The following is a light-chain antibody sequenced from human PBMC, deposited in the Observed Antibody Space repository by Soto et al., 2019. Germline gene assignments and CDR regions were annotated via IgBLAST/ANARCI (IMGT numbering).Light chain of an antibody. CDR2: DNN. Sequence: QSVLTQPPSVSAAPGQKVTISCSGSSSNIGNNYVSWYQQLPGTAPKLLIYDNNKRPSGIPDRFSGSKSGTSATLGITGLQTGDEVDYYCGTWDSSLSAYVFGTGTKATVL. CDR3: GTWDSSLSAYV. V-gene: IGLV1-51*01. CDR1: SSNIGNNY. J-gene: IGLJ1*01.